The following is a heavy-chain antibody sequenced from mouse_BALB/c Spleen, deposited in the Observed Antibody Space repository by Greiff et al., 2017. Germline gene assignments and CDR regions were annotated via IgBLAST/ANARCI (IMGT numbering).Heavy chain of an antibody. Sequence: EVKLMESGPGLVKPSQSLSLTCTVTGYSITSDYAWNWIRQFPGNKLEWMGYISYSGSTSYNPSLKSRISITRDTSKNQFFLQLNSVTTEDTATYYCARGGLLQDYAMDYWGQGTSVTVSS. J-gene: IGHJ4*01. V-gene: IGHV3-2*02. CDR2: ISYSGST. D-gene: IGHD2-3*01. CDR1: GYSITSDYA. CDR3: ARGGLLQDYAMDY.